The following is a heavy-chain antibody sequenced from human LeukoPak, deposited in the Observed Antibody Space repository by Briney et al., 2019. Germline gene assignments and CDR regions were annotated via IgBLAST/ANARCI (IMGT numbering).Heavy chain of an antibody. D-gene: IGHD3-16*01. V-gene: IGHV3-7*01. CDR1: GFTFSTYW. CDR3: ALAFRGDYFDY. J-gene: IGHJ4*02. Sequence: GGSLRLSCAASGFTFSTYWMSWVRQAPGKGLEWVANIKQDGTAKYYVDSLKGRFTISRDNAKNSLYLQMNSLRAEDTAVYYCALAFRGDYFDYWGQGTLVTVSS. CDR2: IKQDGTAK.